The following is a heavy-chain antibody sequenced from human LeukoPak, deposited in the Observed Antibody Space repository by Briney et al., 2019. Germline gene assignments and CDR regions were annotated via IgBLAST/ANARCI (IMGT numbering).Heavy chain of an antibody. J-gene: IGHJ3*02. D-gene: IGHD6-13*01. V-gene: IGHV3-7*01. Sequence: GGSLRLSCAASGFTVSSNYMSWVRQAPGKGLEWVANIKQDGSEKYYVDSVKGRFTISRDNAKNSLYLQMNSLRAEDTAVYYCAGRWGIAAAGDAFDIWGQGTMVTVSS. CDR3: AGRWGIAAAGDAFDI. CDR2: IKQDGSEK. CDR1: GFTVSSNY.